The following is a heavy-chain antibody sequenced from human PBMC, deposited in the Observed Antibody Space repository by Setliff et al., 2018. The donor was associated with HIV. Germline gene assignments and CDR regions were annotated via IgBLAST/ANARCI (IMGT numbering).Heavy chain of an antibody. J-gene: IGHJ4*02. CDR1: GFTFTNYY. CDR2: IKQDESEK. D-gene: IGHD6-19*01. V-gene: IGHV3-7*03. CDR3: ARRYSGWFDY. Sequence: GGSLRLSCAASGFTFTNYYMSWVRQAPGKGLEWVANIKQDESEKYYVDSVKGRFTISRDNAKNSLYLQMNSLRAEDTAVYYCARRYSGWFDYWGQGTLVTVSS.